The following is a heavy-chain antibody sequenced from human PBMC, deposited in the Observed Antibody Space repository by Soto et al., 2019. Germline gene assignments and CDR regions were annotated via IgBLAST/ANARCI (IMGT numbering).Heavy chain of an antibody. Sequence: QITLKESGPTLVKPTQTRTLTCTFSGFSLSTRAVGVGWIRQPPGKALEWLALIYWNDDKRYSPSLKNRLTITKDTSKNHVVLTMTNMDPVDTATYYCAHRHELGSFDIWGQGTKVTVSS. V-gene: IGHV2-5*01. J-gene: IGHJ3*02. CDR1: GFSLSTRAVG. CDR2: IYWNDDK. D-gene: IGHD1-26*01. CDR3: AHRHELGSFDI.